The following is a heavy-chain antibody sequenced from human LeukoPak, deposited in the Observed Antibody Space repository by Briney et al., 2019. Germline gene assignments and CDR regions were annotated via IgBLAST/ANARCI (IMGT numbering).Heavy chain of an antibody. CDR2: IVVGSGNT. CDR3: AAEYMTRNYYYGMDV. V-gene: IGHV1-58*02. D-gene: IGHD1-14*01. CDR1: GFTFTSSA. Sequence: SVKVSCKASGFTFTSSAMQWVRQARGQRLEWIGWIVVGSGNTNYAQKFQERVTITRDMSTSTAYMELSSLRSGDTAVYYCAAEYMTRNYYYGMDVWGQGTTVTVSS. J-gene: IGHJ6*02.